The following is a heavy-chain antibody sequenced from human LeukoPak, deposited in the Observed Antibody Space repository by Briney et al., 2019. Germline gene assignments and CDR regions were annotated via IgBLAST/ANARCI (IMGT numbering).Heavy chain of an antibody. J-gene: IGHJ6*03. D-gene: IGHD3-3*01. CDR2: ISSSGSTI. CDR3: ARDGYYDFWSGYYSHYYYYMDV. V-gene: IGHV3-11*04. Sequence: PGGSLRLSCAAPGFTFSDYYMSWIRQAPGKGLEWVSYISSSGSTIYYADSVKGRFTISRDNARNSLYLQMNSLRAEDTAVYYCARDGYYDFWSGYYSHYYYYMDVWGKGTTVTVSS. CDR1: GFTFSDYY.